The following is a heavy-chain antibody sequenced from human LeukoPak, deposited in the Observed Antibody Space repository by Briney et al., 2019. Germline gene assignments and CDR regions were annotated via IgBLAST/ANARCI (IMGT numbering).Heavy chain of an antibody. V-gene: IGHV3-30*18. Sequence: GGSLRLSCAASGFTFSSYGMHWVRQAPGKGLEWVAVILYDGNNKYYADSVKGRFAISRDNSKNTLYLQMNSLRAEDTAVYYCAKFAIAAPETPKYYYYYYGMDVWGQGTTVTVSS. D-gene: IGHD6-13*01. CDR2: ILYDGNNK. CDR1: GFTFSSYG. J-gene: IGHJ6*02. CDR3: AKFAIAAPETPKYYYYYYGMDV.